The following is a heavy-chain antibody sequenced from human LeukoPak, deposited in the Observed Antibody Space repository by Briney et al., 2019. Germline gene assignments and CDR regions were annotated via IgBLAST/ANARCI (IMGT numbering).Heavy chain of an antibody. J-gene: IGHJ4*02. CDR3: ARSPHTMIVGLQVY. V-gene: IGHV1-2*02. Sequence: ASVKVSCKASGYTFTGYYMHWVRQAPGRGLEWMGWINPNSGGTNYAQKFQGRVTMTRDTSISTAYMELSRLRSDDTAVYYCARSPHTMIVGLQVYWGQGTLVTVSS. CDR1: GYTFTGYY. D-gene: IGHD3-22*01. CDR2: INPNSGGT.